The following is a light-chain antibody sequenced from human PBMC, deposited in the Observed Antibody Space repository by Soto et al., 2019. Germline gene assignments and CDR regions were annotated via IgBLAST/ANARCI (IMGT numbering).Light chain of an antibody. CDR3: HQTYGKHHT. CDR2: AAS. J-gene: IGKJ1*01. V-gene: IGKV1-39*01. Sequence: DIQMTQSPSSLSASVGDRVTITCRASQNISKYLNWYQQKLGKAPKLLIYAASSLQSGVPSRFSGSGSGTDFTLSISSLQPEDFATYYCHQTYGKHHTFGQGTKVEIK. CDR1: QNISKY.